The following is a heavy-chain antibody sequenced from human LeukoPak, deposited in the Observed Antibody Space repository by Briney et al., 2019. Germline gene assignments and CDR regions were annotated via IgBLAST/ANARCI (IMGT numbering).Heavy chain of an antibody. Sequence: PGGSLRLSCAASGFTFSSHSMNWVRQAPGKGLEWVSYISSSSSTIYYADSAKGRFTISRDNAKNSLYLQMNSLRAEDTAVYYCARDAQPGVAATLFDYWGQGTLVTVSS. D-gene: IGHD2-15*01. CDR1: GFTFSSHS. CDR2: ISSSSSTI. CDR3: ARDAQPGVAATLFDY. V-gene: IGHV3-48*04. J-gene: IGHJ4*02.